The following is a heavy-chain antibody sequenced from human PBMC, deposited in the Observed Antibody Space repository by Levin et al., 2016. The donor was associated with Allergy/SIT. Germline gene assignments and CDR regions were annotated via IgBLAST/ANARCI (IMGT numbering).Heavy chain of an antibody. J-gene: IGHJ6*02. CDR3: AKWGSHHYYGMDV. Sequence: WIRQPPGKGLEWVSAISGSGGSTYYADSVKGRFTISRDNSKNTLYLQMNSLRAEDTAVYYCAKWGSHHYYGMDVWGQGTTVTVSS. V-gene: IGHV3-23*01. D-gene: IGHD3-16*01. CDR2: ISGSGGST.